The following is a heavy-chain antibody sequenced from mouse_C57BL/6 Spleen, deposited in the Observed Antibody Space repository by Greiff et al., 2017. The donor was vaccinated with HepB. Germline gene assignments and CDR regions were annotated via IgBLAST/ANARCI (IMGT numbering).Heavy chain of an antibody. CDR2: IYPGSGST. J-gene: IGHJ3*01. V-gene: IGHV1-55*01. CDR3: AREETAQAPAWFAD. D-gene: IGHD3-2*02. Sequence: QVHVKQPGAELVKPGASVKMSCKASGYTFTSYWITWVKQRPGQGLEWIGDIYPGSGSTNYNEKFKSKATLTVDTSSSTAYMQLSSLTSEDSAVYYCAREETAQAPAWFADGGQGTLVTVSA. CDR1: GYTFTSYW.